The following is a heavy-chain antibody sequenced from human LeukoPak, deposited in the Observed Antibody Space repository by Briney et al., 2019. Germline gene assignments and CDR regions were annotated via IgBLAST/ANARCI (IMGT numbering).Heavy chain of an antibody. D-gene: IGHD1-26*01. CDR2: IYHRGST. V-gene: IGHV4-4*02. CDR3: ARVGSSANYWGDWFFDY. CDR1: GASISSSNW. Sequence: PSDTLSLTCAVSGASISSSNWWNWVRQPPGKGLEWIGYIYHRGSTNYNPSLKSRVTISVDKNQFSLNLSSVTAADTAVYYCARVGSSANYWGDWFFDYWGQGTLVTVST. J-gene: IGHJ4*02.